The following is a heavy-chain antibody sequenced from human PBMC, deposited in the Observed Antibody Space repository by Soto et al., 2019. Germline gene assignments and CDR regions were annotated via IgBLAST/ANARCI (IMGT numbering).Heavy chain of an antibody. CDR3: ARVGNSYADY. CDR2: ISSSGSTI. J-gene: IGHJ4*02. CDR1: GVTFSAYY. V-gene: IGHV3-11*01. Sequence: QXLSGAGSGVTFSAYYMSWIRQAPGKGLEWVSYISSSGSTIYYADSVKGRFTISRDNAKNSLYLQMNSLRAEDTAVYYCARVGNSYADYWGQGTLVTVSS. D-gene: IGHD5-18*01.